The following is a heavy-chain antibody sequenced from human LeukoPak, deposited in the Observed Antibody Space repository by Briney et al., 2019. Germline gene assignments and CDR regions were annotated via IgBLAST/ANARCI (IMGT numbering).Heavy chain of an antibody. J-gene: IGHJ4*02. V-gene: IGHV3-30*02. CDR3: AKDRVFIAVAGTAFDY. CDR2: IRYDGSNK. Sequence: PGGSLRLSCAACGFTFSSYGMHWVRQAPGKGLEWVAFIRYDGSNKYYADSVKGRFTISRDNSKNTLYLQMNSLRAEDTAVYYCAKDRVFIAVAGTAFDYWGQGTLVTVSS. D-gene: IGHD6-19*01. CDR1: GFTFSSYG.